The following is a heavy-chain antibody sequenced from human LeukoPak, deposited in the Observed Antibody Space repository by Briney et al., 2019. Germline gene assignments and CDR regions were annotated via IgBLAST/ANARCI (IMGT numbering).Heavy chain of an antibody. CDR2: INHSGST. D-gene: IGHD2-15*01. Sequence: SETLSLTCAVYGGSFSGYYWSWIRQPPGKGLEWIGEINHSGSTNYNPSLKSRVTISVDTSKNQFSLKLSSVTAADTAVYYCARVLLRPPFDYWGQGTLVTVSS. J-gene: IGHJ4*02. V-gene: IGHV4-34*01. CDR1: GGSFSGYY. CDR3: ARVLLRPPFDY.